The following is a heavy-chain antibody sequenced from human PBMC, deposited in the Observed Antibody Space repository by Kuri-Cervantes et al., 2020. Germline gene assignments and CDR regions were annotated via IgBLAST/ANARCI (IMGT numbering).Heavy chain of an antibody. CDR3: ARAPYGERDIRFDY. CDR2: ISRGGLTI. Sequence: GESLKISCAASGFTFSGYAMSWARQAPGKGLEWVSYISRGGLTIYYADSVKGRFTISRDNAKNSVSLQVNSLRAEDTAIYYCARAPYGERDIRFDYWGQGTLVTVSS. CDR1: GFTFSGYA. D-gene: IGHD4-17*01. V-gene: IGHV3-48*03. J-gene: IGHJ4*02.